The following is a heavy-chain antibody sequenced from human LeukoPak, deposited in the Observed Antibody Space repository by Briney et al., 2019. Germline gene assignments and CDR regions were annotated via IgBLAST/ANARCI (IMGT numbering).Heavy chain of an antibody. Sequence: SETLSLTCTVSGGSISSYYWSWLRQPPGKGLEWIGYIYYSGSTNYNPSLKSRVTISVDTSKNQFSLKLSSVTAADTAVYYCARRQQLVYYFDYWGQGTLVTVSS. CDR2: IYYSGST. CDR1: GGSISSYY. D-gene: IGHD6-13*01. J-gene: IGHJ4*02. V-gene: IGHV4-59*08. CDR3: ARRQQLVYYFDY.